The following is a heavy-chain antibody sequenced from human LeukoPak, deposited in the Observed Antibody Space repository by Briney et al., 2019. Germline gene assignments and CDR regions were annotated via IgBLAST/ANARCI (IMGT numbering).Heavy chain of an antibody. V-gene: IGHV3-7*01. CDR3: ARGGTKTTPDFDS. Sequence: GGSLRLSCAASGFTFTSYWMSRVRQAPGKGLEWVATTKQDGGDKYYVDSVKGRFTISRDNAKNSLYLQMNSLRAEDTAVYFCARGGTKTTPDFDSWGQGTLVTVSS. D-gene: IGHD1-14*01. CDR1: GFTFTSYW. J-gene: IGHJ4*02. CDR2: TKQDGGDK.